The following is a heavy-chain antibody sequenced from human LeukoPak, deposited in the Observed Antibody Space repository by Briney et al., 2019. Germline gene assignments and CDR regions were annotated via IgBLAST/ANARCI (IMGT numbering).Heavy chain of an antibody. J-gene: IGHJ4*02. V-gene: IGHV3-64*04. Sequence: GGSLRLSCSASGFTFSSYAMHWVRQAPGKGLEYVSAISSNGGSTYYADSVKGRFTISRDNAKNSLYLQMNSLRAEDTAVYYCARGWPEIDYWGQGTLVTVSS. CDR1: GFTFSSYA. CDR2: ISSNGGST. D-gene: IGHD6-13*01. CDR3: ARGWPEIDY.